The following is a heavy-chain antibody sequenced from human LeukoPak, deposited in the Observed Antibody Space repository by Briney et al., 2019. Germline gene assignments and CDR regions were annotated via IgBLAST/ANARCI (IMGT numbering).Heavy chain of an antibody. J-gene: IGHJ5*02. Sequence: PSETLSLTCTVSGGSLSSYYWSWLRQPPGRGLEWIGNVYDSGSTNYNPSPKSRVTISVDTSKNQFSLMLTSVPAADTAVYYCARHQRWSSLDPWGQGILVTVSS. CDR2: VYDSGST. CDR3: ARHQRWSSLDP. D-gene: IGHD2-15*01. CDR1: GGSLSSYY. V-gene: IGHV4-59*08.